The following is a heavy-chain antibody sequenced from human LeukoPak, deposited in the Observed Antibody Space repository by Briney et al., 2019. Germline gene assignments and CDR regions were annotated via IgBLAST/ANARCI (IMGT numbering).Heavy chain of an antibody. CDR1: GGSISSGDYY. J-gene: IGHJ3*02. CDR2: IYYSGST. CDR3: ARRDIVVVPAALDAFDI. V-gene: IGHV4-30-4*01. D-gene: IGHD2-2*01. Sequence: PSQTLSLTCTVSGGSISSGDYYWSWIRQPPGKSLEWIGYIYYSGSTYYNPSLKSRVTISVDTSKNQFSLKLSSVTAADTAVYYCARRDIVVVPAALDAFDIWGQGTMVTVSS.